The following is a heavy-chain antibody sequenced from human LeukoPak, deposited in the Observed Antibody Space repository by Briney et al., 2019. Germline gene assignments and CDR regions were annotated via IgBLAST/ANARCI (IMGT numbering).Heavy chain of an antibody. CDR3: AEFEPPPYSGYYMDV. CDR2: IKQDGSEK. V-gene: IGHV3-7*01. Sequence: GGSLRLSCAASGFTFSSYWVSWVRQAPGKGLEWVANIKQDGSEKYYVDSVKGRFTISRDNAKNSLYLQMNSLRAEDTAVYYCAEFEPPPYSGYYMDVWGKGTTVTVSS. CDR1: GFTFSSYW. J-gene: IGHJ6*03. D-gene: IGHD2-15*01.